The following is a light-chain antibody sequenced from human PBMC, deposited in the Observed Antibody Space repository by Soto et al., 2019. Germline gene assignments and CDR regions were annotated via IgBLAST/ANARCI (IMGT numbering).Light chain of an antibody. CDR3: QQANSFPIT. CDR2: TTS. CDR1: QGITRW. Sequence: DIQMTQSPSLMSALAGDRVTVTCRAVQGITRWLAWYQQNPGKAPKLLIYTTSTLASGVPSRFSGSGSGTDFTLTISSLQPEDFATYYCQQANSFPITFGQGTRLEIK. V-gene: IGKV1-12*01. J-gene: IGKJ5*01.